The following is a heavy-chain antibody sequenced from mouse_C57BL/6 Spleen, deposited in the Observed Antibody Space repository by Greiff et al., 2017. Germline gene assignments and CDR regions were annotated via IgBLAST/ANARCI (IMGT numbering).Heavy chain of an antibody. CDR1: GFTFSDYG. CDR2: ISSGSSTI. J-gene: IGHJ4*01. CDR3: ARSYRSTYYYAMDY. D-gene: IGHD1-1*01. Sequence: EVHLVESGGGLVKPGGSLKLSCAASGFTFSDYGMHWVRQAPEKGLEWVAYISSGSSTIYYADTVKGRFTISRDNAKNTLFLQMTSLRSEDTAMYYCARSYRSTYYYAMDYWGQGTSVTVSS. V-gene: IGHV5-17*01.